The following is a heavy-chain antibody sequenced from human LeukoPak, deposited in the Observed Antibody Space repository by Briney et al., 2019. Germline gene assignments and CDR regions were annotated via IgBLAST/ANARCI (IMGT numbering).Heavy chain of an antibody. Sequence: GGSLRLSCAASGFTFSSYNMNWVRQAPGKGLEWVSSISSYIYYADSVKGRFTISRDNSKNTLYLQMNSLRAEDTAVYYCAKDGESSSWFDYWGQGTLVTVSS. V-gene: IGHV3-21*04. J-gene: IGHJ4*02. D-gene: IGHD6-13*01. CDR3: AKDGESSSWFDY. CDR1: GFTFSSYN. CDR2: ISSYI.